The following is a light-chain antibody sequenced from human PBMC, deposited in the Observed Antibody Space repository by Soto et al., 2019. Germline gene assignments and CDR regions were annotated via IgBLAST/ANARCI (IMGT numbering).Light chain of an antibody. V-gene: IGKV3-15*01. Sequence: EIVLTQSPGSLALSPGERATLSCRASQSVSSSHLAWYQHKPGQAPRLLIYDASNRAAGIPARFSGSGSGTDFTLTISSLQSEDFAVYYCQQYHNSPPETFGHGTKVDIK. J-gene: IGKJ3*01. CDR3: QQYHNSPPET. CDR2: DAS. CDR1: QSVSSSH.